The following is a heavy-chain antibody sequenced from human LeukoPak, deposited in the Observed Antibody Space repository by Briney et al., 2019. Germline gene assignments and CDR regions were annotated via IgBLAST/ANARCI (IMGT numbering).Heavy chain of an antibody. V-gene: IGHV3-11*04. CDR1: GFTFSDYY. J-gene: IGHJ4*02. Sequence: GGSLRLSCAASGFTFSDYYMSWIRQAPGKGLEWVSYITSSGNAIYNGDSVKGRFTISRDNAKNSLYLQMNSLRAEDTAVYYCAREGRIAAADYWGQGTLVTVSS. CDR2: ITSSGNAI. CDR3: AREGRIAAADY. D-gene: IGHD6-13*01.